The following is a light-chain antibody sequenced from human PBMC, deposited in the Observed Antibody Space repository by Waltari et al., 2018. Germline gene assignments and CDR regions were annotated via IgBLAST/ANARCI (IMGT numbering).Light chain of an antibody. V-gene: IGKV3-20*01. CDR1: PSVGTS. CDR3: QHYVRLPAT. J-gene: IGKJ1*01. CDR2: GAS. Sequence: VLTQSPGTLSLSPGERATLACRASPSVGTSLAWYQQKPGQSPRLLIYGASRRATGIPDRFSGSGSGTDFGRTISRLEPKDFAVYYCQHYVRLPATFGQGTKVEV.